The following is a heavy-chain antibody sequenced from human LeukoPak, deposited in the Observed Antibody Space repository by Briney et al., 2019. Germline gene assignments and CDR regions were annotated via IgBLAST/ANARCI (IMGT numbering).Heavy chain of an antibody. CDR3: ARYVWRSYPTFEAN. Sequence: SETLSLTCTVSGGSISSYYWSWIRQPPGKGLEWIGYISYSGSTNYNPSLKSRVTISVDTSKNQFSLKLSSVTAADTAVYYCARYVWRSYPTFEANWGQGNLVAVSS. J-gene: IGHJ4*02. V-gene: IGHV4-59*01. CDR2: ISYSGST. CDR1: GGSISSYY. D-gene: IGHD3-16*02.